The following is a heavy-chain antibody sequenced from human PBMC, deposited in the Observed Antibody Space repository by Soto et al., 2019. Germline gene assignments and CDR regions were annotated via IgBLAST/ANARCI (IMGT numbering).Heavy chain of an antibody. Sequence: GWSLRLSCASSVFTFISYWMSWVRQAPGKGLEWVANIKQDGSDKYYVDSVKGRFTISRDNAKNSLYLQMNSLRAEDTAVYYCARDPDYGDYGEGYWGQGTLVTVSS. D-gene: IGHD4-17*01. J-gene: IGHJ4*02. CDR3: ARDPDYGDYGEGY. V-gene: IGHV3-7*03. CDR1: VFTFISYW. CDR2: IKQDGSDK.